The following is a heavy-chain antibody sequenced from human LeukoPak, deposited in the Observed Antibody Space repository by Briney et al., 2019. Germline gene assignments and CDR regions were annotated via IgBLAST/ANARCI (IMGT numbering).Heavy chain of an antibody. D-gene: IGHD1-26*01. Sequence: GGSLRLSCAASGFTFSSYSMNWVRQAPGKGLEWVSGISWNSGSIGYADSVKGRFTISRDNAKNSLYLQMNSLRAEDTALYYCAKRVRGSYSDWGQGTLVTVSS. V-gene: IGHV3-9*01. CDR3: AKRVRGSYSD. CDR2: ISWNSGSI. J-gene: IGHJ4*02. CDR1: GFTFSSYS.